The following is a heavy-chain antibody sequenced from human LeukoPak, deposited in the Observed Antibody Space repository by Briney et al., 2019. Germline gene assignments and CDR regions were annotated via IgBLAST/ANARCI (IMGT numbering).Heavy chain of an antibody. CDR2: TYYRSKWYN. J-gene: IGHJ4*02. CDR1: GDSVSSNSAA. D-gene: IGHD6-19*01. CDR3: ARSSAWPDY. Sequence: SQTLSLTCAISGDSVSSNSAAWNWIRQYPSSGLEWLGRTYYRSKWYNHYAASVKSRININPDTSKNQFSLQLNSVTPEDTAVYYCARSSAWPDYWGQGTLVTVSS. V-gene: IGHV6-1*01.